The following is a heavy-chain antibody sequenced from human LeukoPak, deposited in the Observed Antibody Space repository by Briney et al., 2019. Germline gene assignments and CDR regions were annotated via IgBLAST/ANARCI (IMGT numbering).Heavy chain of an antibody. Sequence: GGSPRLSCAASGFTFSSYNMNWVRQAPGKGLEWVSYISASSSTIYYADSVKGRFTISRDNAKNSLDLQMNSLRAEDTALYYCARGSISMIRGVANDYWGQGTLVTVSS. V-gene: IGHV3-48*01. D-gene: IGHD3-10*01. CDR3: ARGSISMIRGVANDY. CDR1: GFTFSSYN. J-gene: IGHJ4*02. CDR2: ISASSSTI.